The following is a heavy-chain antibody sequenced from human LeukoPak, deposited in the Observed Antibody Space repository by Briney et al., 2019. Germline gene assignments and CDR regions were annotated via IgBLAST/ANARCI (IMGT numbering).Heavy chain of an antibody. CDR2: INPSGGST. CDR1: GYTFTSYY. CDR3: ARGRAYYYYMDV. Sequence: ASVTVSCTASGYTFTSYYMDWVRQAPGQGLEWMGIINPSGGSTSYAQKFQGRVTMTRDMSTSTVYMELSSLRSEDTAVYYCARGRAYYYYMDVWGKGTTVTVSS. J-gene: IGHJ6*03. V-gene: IGHV1-46*01.